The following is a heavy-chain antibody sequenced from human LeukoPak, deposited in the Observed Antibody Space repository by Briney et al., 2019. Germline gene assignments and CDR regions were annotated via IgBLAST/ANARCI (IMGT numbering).Heavy chain of an antibody. CDR2: IYYSGST. J-gene: IGHJ5*02. CDR3: ARGPDWFDP. CDR1: GGSISSYY. Sequence: SETLSLTCTGSGGSISSYYWSWIRQPPGKGLEWIWYIYYSGSTNYNPSLKSRVTISVDTSKNQLSLKLSSVTAADTAVYHCARGPDWFDPWGQGTLVTVSS. V-gene: IGHV4-59*01.